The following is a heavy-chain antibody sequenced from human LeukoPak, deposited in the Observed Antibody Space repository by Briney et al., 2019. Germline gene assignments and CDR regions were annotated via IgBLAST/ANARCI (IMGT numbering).Heavy chain of an antibody. CDR3: ARGADDSSGWYISYYYYYGMDV. J-gene: IGHJ6*02. CDR2: IYTSGST. V-gene: IGHV4-4*07. D-gene: IGHD6-19*01. Sequence: PSETLSLTCTVSGGSISSYYWSWIRQPAGKGLEWIGRIYTSGSTNYNPSLKSRVTMSVDTSKNQFSLKLSSVTAADTAVYYCARGADDSSGWYISYYYYYGMDVWGQGTTVTASS. CDR1: GGSISSYY.